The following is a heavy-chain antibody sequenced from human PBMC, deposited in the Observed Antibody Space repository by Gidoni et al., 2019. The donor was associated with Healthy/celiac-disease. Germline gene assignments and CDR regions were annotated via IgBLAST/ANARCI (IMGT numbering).Heavy chain of an antibody. D-gene: IGHD5-18*01. J-gene: IGHJ6*02. CDR1: GFTFSSYS. Sequence: EVQLVESGGGLVKPGGSLRLSCAASGFTFSSYSMNWVRQAPGKGLEWVSSISSSSSYIYYADSVKGRFTISRDNAKNSLYLQMNSLRAEDTAVYYCARVSGYSYGSYYYYGMDVWGQGTTVTVSS. CDR2: ISSSSSYI. CDR3: ARVSGYSYGSYYYYGMDV. V-gene: IGHV3-21*01.